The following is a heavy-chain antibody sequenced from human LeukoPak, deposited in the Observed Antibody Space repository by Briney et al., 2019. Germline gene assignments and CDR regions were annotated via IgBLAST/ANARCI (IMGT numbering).Heavy chain of an antibody. Sequence: ASVKVSCKASGYTFTSYYMHWVRQAPGQGLEWMGIINPSGGSTSYAQKFQGRVTMTRDTSTSTVYMELSSLRSEDTAVYYCARGFEYYYDSSGFPTPSTPYYFDYWGQGTLVTVSS. V-gene: IGHV1-46*01. J-gene: IGHJ4*02. D-gene: IGHD3-22*01. CDR2: INPSGGST. CDR3: ARGFEYYYDSSGFPTPSTPYYFDY. CDR1: GYTFTSYY.